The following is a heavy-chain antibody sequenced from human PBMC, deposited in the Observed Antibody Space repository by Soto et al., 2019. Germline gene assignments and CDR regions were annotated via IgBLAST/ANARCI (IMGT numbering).Heavy chain of an antibody. CDR2: INHSGST. D-gene: IGHD2-2*01. V-gene: IGHV4-34*01. J-gene: IGHJ5*02. CDR3: ARRVVVPAAMLDWFDP. Sequence: QVQLQQWGAGLLKPSETLSLTCAVYGGSFSGYYWSWIRQPPGKGLEWIGEINHSGSTNYNPSLKSRVTISVDTSKNQSSLKLSSVTAADTAVYYCARRVVVPAAMLDWFDPWGQGTLVTVSS. CDR1: GGSFSGYY.